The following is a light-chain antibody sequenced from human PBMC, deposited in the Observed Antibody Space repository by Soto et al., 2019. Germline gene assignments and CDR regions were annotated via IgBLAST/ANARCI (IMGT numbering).Light chain of an antibody. J-gene: IGLJ2*01. CDR3: SSYRSHDTRV. CDR1: SSDIGGYNY. V-gene: IGLV2-14*03. CDR2: DVS. Sequence: SVVPRAGSVCGSPWQSITFSCTGTSSDIGGYNYVSWYQQHPGKAPKLMIYDVSNRPSGIPNRFSGSKSGNTASLTISGLQAEDEADYYCSSYRSHDTRVFGGGTKVTVL.